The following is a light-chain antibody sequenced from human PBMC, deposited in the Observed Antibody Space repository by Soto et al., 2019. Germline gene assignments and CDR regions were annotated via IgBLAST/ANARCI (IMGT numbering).Light chain of an antibody. CDR2: GAS. V-gene: IGKV3-15*01. CDR3: QQYDYWYT. J-gene: IGKJ2*01. CDR1: QSVSTN. Sequence: EIVMTHSPATLSVSPGERATLSCRAIQSVSTNLGWYQQRPGQAPRLLIHGASTRATGIPARLSGSGSGTEFTLTICSPQSEDFALYYCQQYDYWYTFGQGTKLEIK.